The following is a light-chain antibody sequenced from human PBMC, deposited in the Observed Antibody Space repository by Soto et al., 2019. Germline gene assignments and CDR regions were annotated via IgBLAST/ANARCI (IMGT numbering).Light chain of an antibody. J-gene: IGKJ1*01. Sequence: DIQMTQSPSTLSASVGDRVTITCRASQSISSWLAWYQQKPGRAPKLITYKASSLESGVPSRFSDSGSGTKFTLTISSLQHDDFATYDCQQYNSYSTFGQGTKVEIK. V-gene: IGKV1-5*03. CDR3: QQYNSYST. CDR2: KAS. CDR1: QSISSW.